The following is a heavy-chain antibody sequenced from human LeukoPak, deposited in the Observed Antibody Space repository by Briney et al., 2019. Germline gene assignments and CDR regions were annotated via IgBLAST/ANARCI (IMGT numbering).Heavy chain of an antibody. D-gene: IGHD3-10*01. J-gene: IGHJ3*02. V-gene: IGHV4-30-2*01. Sequence: SETLSLTCAVSGGSIGSGGYSWSWIRQPPGKGLEWIGYIYHSGSTYYNPSLKSRVTISVDRSKNQFSLKLSSVTAADTAVYYCAVYYYATAAFDIWGQGTMVTVSS. CDR2: IYHSGST. CDR3: AVYYYATAAFDI. CDR1: GGSIGSGGYS.